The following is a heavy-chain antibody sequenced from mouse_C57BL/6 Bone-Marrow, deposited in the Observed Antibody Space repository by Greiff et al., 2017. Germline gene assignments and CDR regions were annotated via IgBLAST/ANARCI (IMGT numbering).Heavy chain of an antibody. V-gene: IGHV1-81*01. CDR1: GYTFTSYG. J-gene: IGHJ2*01. CDR2: IYPRSGNT. Sequence: VQLQQSGAELARPGASVKLSCKASGYTFTSYGISWVKQRTGQGLEWIGEIYPRSGNTYYNEKCKGKATLTADNSSSTAYMELRSLTSEDSAVYVCARWGNWCFDYWGQGTTLTVSS. CDR3: ARWGNWCFDY. D-gene: IGHD4-1*01.